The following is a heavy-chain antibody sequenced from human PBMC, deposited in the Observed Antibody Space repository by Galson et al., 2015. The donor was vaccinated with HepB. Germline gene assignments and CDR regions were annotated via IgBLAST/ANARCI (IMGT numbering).Heavy chain of an antibody. CDR3: ATADKWLLPFDY. Sequence: SVKVSCKASGGTFSSYAISWVRQAPGKGLEWMGGFDPEDGETIYAQKFQGRVTMTEDTSTDTAYMELSSLRSEDTAVYYCATADKWLLPFDYWGQGTLVTVSS. D-gene: IGHD3-22*01. CDR1: GGTFSSYA. J-gene: IGHJ4*02. CDR2: FDPEDGET. V-gene: IGHV1-24*01.